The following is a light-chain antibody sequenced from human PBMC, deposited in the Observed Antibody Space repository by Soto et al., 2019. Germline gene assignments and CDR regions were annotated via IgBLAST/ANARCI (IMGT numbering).Light chain of an antibody. V-gene: IGKV3D-20*02. CDR2: SAS. J-gene: IGKJ4*01. CDR3: QQRSSWPPPT. Sequence: EIVLTQSPGTLSLSPGERATLSCRASQAISSNCLVWYQVKSGRAPRVLIHSASIRATDIPDRFSGGGSGTDFSLTISRLQREDFAVYYCQQRSSWPPPTFGGGTKVEI. CDR1: QAISSNC.